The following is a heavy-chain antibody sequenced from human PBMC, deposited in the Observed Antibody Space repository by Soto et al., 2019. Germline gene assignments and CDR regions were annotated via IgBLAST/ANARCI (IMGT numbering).Heavy chain of an antibody. Sequence: QVQLVQSGAEVKKPGSSVKVSCKASGGTFSSYAISWVRQAPGQGLEWMGGIIPIFGTADYAQKFQGRVTITAAESTSTASMERSRLRSEDTAVYYCASHSGSSPEGRYYSGMDVWGQGTTVTVSS. J-gene: IGHJ6*02. V-gene: IGHV1-69*12. CDR2: IIPIFGTA. CDR1: GGTFSSYA. D-gene: IGHD1-26*01. CDR3: ASHSGSSPEGRYYSGMDV.